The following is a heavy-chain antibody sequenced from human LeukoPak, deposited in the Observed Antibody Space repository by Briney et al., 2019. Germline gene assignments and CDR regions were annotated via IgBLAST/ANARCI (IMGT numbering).Heavy chain of an antibody. J-gene: IGHJ4*02. CDR1: GGSISGYY. V-gene: IGHV4-59*01. CDR3: ARDRRYSSGWYGIDY. Sequence: SETLSLTCTVSGGSISGYYWSWIRQPPGKGLEWIGYIYYSGSTNYSPSLKSRVTISVDTSMNQFSLKLSSVTAADTAVYYCARDRRYSSGWYGIDYWGQGTLVTVSS. CDR2: IYYSGST. D-gene: IGHD6-19*01.